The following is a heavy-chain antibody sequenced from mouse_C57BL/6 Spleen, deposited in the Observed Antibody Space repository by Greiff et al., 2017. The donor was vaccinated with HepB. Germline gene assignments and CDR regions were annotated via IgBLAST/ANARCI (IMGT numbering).Heavy chain of an antibody. CDR1: GYTFTSYW. D-gene: IGHD1-1*01. J-gene: IGHJ2*01. Sequence: VQLQQPGAELVKPGASVKLSCKASGYTFTSYWMHWVKQRPGRGLGWIGRIDPNSGGTKYNEKFKGKATLTVDKPSSTAYMQLSSLTSEDSAVYYCARYGYGSSFSYYFDYWGQGTTLTVSS. CDR2: IDPNSGGT. V-gene: IGHV1-72*01. CDR3: ARYGYGSSFSYYFDY.